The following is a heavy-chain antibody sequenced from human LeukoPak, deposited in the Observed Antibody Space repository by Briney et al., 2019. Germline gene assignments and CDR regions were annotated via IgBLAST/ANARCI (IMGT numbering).Heavy chain of an antibody. CDR2: INPNSGGT. Sequence: ASVKVSCKASGYTFTGYYIHWVRQAPGQGLEWMGWINPNSGGTNYAQKFQGRVTMTRDTSISTAYMELSRLRSDDTAVYYCARDFRLGNYDSSGYYYGDYYYYGMDVWGQGTTVTVSS. J-gene: IGHJ6*02. CDR1: GYTFTGYY. CDR3: ARDFRLGNYDSSGYYYGDYYYYGMDV. V-gene: IGHV1-2*02. D-gene: IGHD3-22*01.